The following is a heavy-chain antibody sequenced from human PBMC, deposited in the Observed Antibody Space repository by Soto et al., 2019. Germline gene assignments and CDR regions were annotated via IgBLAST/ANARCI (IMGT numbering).Heavy chain of an antibody. CDR2: INAGNGNT. Sequence: QVQLVQSGAEVKKPGASVKVSCKTSGYIFTSYAMHWVRQAPGQRPEWMGWINAGNGNTKYAQNLLDRVTFTRDTSASTVYMELTSLRSDDTAVYYCARGNTAHADYWGQGTLVTVSS. D-gene: IGHD2-2*01. V-gene: IGHV1-3*01. CDR3: ARGNTAHADY. CDR1: GYIFTSYA. J-gene: IGHJ4*02.